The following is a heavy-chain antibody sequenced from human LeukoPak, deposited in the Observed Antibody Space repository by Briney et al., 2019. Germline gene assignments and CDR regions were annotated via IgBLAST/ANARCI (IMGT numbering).Heavy chain of an antibody. CDR2: IWYDGSNE. V-gene: IGHV3-33*01. J-gene: IGHJ4*02. CDR1: GFSFNHYG. D-gene: IGHD4-17*01. Sequence: GGSLRLSCAGSGFSFNHYGMHWVRQAPGKGLEWVAVIWYDGSNEDYVDSVKGRFSISRDNSKNTLYLQMNNVRADETAVYYCARDASTVTTGLDYWGQGTLVTVSS. CDR3: ARDASTVTTGLDY.